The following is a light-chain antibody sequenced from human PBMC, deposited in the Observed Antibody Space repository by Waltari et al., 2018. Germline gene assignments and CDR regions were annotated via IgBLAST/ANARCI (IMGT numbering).Light chain of an antibody. CDR3: GTWDSSLSGAV. CDR2: ENT. Sequence: SVLTQPPSVSAAPGQRVTISCSGGSPNIWNNYVSWYRQFPGTAPKLLIYENTERPSGIPGRFSGSKSGTSATLDITGLQAGDEADYYCGTWDSSLSGAVFGGGTHLTVL. V-gene: IGLV1-51*02. J-gene: IGLJ7*01. CDR1: SPNIWNNY.